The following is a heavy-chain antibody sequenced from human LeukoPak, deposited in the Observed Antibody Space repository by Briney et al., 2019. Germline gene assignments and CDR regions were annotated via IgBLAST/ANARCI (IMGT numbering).Heavy chain of an antibody. CDR3: ARGRYYGMDV. J-gene: IGHJ6*02. CDR1: GFTFTSYW. CDR2: VNSDGSST. Sequence: PGGSLRLSCAASGFTFTSYWMHWVRQAPGKGLVWVSRVNSDGSSTTYADSVKGRFTISRDNAKNTLYLQMNSPRAEDTAVYYCARGRYYGMDVWGQGTTVTVSS. V-gene: IGHV3-74*01.